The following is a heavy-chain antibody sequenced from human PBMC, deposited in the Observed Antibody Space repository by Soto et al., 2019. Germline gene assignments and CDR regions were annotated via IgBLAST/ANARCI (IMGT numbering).Heavy chain of an antibody. CDR3: AREYSSSSQYLYFDV. D-gene: IGHD6-6*01. CDR2: IIPITGTT. V-gene: IGHV1-69*01. Sequence: QVQLVQSGAEVKKPGSSVKVSCKVSGGIFSSYAIGWVRQAPGQWLEWMAGIIPITGTTNRAQKFQGRVTVTADESTTTVYMELSSLTAEDTAVYYCAREYSSSSQYLYFDVWGRGTLVTVSS. J-gene: IGHJ2*01. CDR1: GGIFSSYA.